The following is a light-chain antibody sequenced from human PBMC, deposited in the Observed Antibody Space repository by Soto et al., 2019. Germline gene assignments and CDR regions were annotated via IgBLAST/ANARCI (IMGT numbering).Light chain of an antibody. V-gene: IGKV1-33*01. CDR2: DAF. Sequence: IQMTQSPSSLSAFVGDSITITCQASQDIKNYLNWYHHKPGKAPKLLIYDAFKSNTGVPSRFSGSGSGTDFTFTITNLEPEDMATYFCQQYDSLPPTFGGGTRV. CDR1: QDIKNY. CDR3: QQYDSLPPT. J-gene: IGKJ4*01.